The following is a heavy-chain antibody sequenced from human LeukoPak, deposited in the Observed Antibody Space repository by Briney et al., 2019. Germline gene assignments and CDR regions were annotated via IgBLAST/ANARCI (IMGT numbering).Heavy chain of an antibody. CDR1: GFTFSSYA. CDR2: ISGSGGST. CDR3: AKGTIVVVVAAFDY. D-gene: IGHD2-15*01. Sequence: PGGSLRLSCAASGFTFSSYAMSWVRQAPGKGLEWVSAISGSGGSTYYADSVKGRFTISRDNSKNTPYLQMNSLRAEDTAVYYCAKGTIVVVVAAFDYWGQGTLVTVSS. J-gene: IGHJ4*02. V-gene: IGHV3-23*01.